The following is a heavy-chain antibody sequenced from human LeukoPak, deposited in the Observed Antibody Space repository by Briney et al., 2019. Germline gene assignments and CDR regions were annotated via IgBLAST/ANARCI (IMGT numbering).Heavy chain of an antibody. CDR2: IDEDGSSD. Sequence: GGSLRLSCASSGFDFSNFWMSWVRQAPGKGLEWVANIDEDGSSDYYVDSVKGRFTISRDNAKNSLYLHINSLRGGDTAVYYCARDARDDDYSLDYFDYWGQGSLVTVSS. CDR3: ARDARDDDYSLDYFDY. D-gene: IGHD5-12*01. CDR1: GFDFSNFW. J-gene: IGHJ4*02. V-gene: IGHV3-7*01.